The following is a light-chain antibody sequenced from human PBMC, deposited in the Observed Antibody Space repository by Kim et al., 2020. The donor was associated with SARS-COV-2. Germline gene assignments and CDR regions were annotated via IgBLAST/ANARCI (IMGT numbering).Light chain of an antibody. CDR3: QQRSNWPRYS. V-gene: IGKV3-11*01. CDR1: QIINTY. CDR2: DAS. J-gene: IGKJ2*03. Sequence: LSPGERATLSCRASQIINTYLAWYQQKPGQAPRLLIYDASDRATGIPARFSGSGSGTDFTLTISTLEPEDFAVYYCQQRSNWPRYSFGQGTKLEI.